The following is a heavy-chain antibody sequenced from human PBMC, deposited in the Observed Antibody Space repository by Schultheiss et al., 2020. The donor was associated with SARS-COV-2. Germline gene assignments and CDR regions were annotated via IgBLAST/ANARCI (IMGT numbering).Heavy chain of an antibody. V-gene: IGHV3-30-3*01. J-gene: IGHJ4*02. CDR3: AKERGSGGYFDY. Sequence: GGSLRLSCAASKFTFSSYAMHGVRQAPGKGLEWAALISYDGSNKYYADSVKGRFTISRDNSKNTLYLQMNSLRAEDTAVYYCAKERGSGGYFDYWGQGTLVTVSS. D-gene: IGHD6-19*01. CDR2: ISYDGSNK. CDR1: KFTFSSYA.